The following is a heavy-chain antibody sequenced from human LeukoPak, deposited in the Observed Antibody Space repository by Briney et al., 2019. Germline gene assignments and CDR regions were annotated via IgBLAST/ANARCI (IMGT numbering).Heavy chain of an antibody. D-gene: IGHD3-22*01. J-gene: IGHJ4*02. CDR1: GGSLSSFY. V-gene: IGHV4-59*01. CDR3: ARTILEYYYDSNGRYYFDY. Sequence: SETLSLTCTVSGGSLSSFYWSWLRQPPGKGLEWIGYIYYSGSTNYNPSLESRVTISVDTSKNQFSLKLSSVTAADTAVYYCARTILEYYYDSNGRYYFDYWGQGTLVTVSS. CDR2: IYYSGST.